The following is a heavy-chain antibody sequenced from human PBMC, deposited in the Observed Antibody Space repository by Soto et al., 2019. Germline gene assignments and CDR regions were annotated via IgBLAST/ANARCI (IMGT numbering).Heavy chain of an antibody. D-gene: IGHD3-3*01. CDR2: IYYSGST. J-gene: IGHJ6*02. Sequence: PSETLSLTCAVYGGSFSGYYWSWIRQPPGKGLEWIGYIYYSGSTNYNPSLKSRVTISVDTSKNQFSLKLSSVTAADTAVYYCARLGYYDFWSGYYTFYYYGMEVWGQGTTVTVSS. CDR3: ARLGYYDFWSGYYTFYYYGMEV. CDR1: GGSFSGYY. V-gene: IGHV4-59*08.